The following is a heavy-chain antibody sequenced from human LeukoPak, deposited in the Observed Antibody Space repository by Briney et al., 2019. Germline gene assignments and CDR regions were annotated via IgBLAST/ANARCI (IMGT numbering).Heavy chain of an antibody. V-gene: IGHV1-46*01. CDR1: GHTFTSYY. CDR2: INPSGGST. J-gene: IGHJ3*02. CDR3: ARSQRVDGFDI. Sequence: GASVKVSCKAFGHTFTSYYMHWVRQAPGQGLDWMGIINPSGGSTTYAQKFQGRVTMTSDIYTTTVYMELSGLRSEDTAVYYCARSQRVDGFDIWGQGTMVSVSS.